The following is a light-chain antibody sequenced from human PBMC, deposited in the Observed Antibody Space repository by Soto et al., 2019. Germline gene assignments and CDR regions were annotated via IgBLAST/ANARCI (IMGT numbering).Light chain of an antibody. CDR2: DVS. Sequence: QSALTQPRSVSGSPGQSVTISCTGTSSDVGGYNYVSWYQQHPGKAPKLMIYDVSKRPSGVPDRFSGSKSGNTASLTISGLQAEDEADYYCCSNAGSYSDVFGTGTKLTVL. V-gene: IGLV2-11*01. J-gene: IGLJ1*01. CDR3: CSNAGSYSDV. CDR1: SSDVGGYNY.